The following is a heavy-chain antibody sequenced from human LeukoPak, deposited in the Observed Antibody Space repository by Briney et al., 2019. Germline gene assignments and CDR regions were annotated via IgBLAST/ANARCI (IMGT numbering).Heavy chain of an antibody. CDR1: GLILSDFN. J-gene: IGHJ4*02. CDR3: ANQKLSGTYLPDY. D-gene: IGHD3-10*01. CDR2: ILFDGSIT. Sequence: PGGSLRLSCAASGLILSDFNMHWVRQAPGKGLDWVAFILFDGSITEYADSVKGRFTISRDNSKNTLYLQMNTLRSEDTAVYYCANQKLSGTYLPDYWGQGTLVTVSS. V-gene: IGHV3-30*02.